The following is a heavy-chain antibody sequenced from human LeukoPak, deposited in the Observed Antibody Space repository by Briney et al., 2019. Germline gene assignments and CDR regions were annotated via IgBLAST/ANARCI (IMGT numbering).Heavy chain of an antibody. Sequence: PGRSLRLSCAASGFTFSSYGMHWVRQAPGKGLEWVAVIWYDGSNKYYADSVKGRFTISRDNAKNSLYLQMNSLRAEDTALYYCAKDRQQLVLEYFDYWGQGTLVTVSS. D-gene: IGHD6-13*01. V-gene: IGHV3-33*03. CDR3: AKDRQQLVLEYFDY. J-gene: IGHJ4*02. CDR1: GFTFSSYG. CDR2: IWYDGSNK.